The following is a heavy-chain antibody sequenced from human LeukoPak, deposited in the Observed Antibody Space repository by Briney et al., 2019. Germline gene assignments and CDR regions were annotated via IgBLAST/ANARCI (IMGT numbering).Heavy chain of an antibody. CDR1: GFTFSSYS. D-gene: IGHD3-10*01. CDR2: IRSSNSYI. CDR3: ARSGGSGKLTQTDC. Sequence: GGSLRLSCAASGFTFSSYSMNWVRQAPGKGLEWVSSIRSSNSYIYYADSVKGRFTISRDNAKNSLYLQMNSLRAEDTAVYYCARSGGSGKLTQTDCWGQGTLVTVSS. V-gene: IGHV3-21*01. J-gene: IGHJ4*02.